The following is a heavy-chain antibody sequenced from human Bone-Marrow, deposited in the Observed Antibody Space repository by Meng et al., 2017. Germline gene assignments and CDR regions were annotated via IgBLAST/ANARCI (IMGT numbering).Heavy chain of an antibody. CDR2: IKSKSAGGTT. CDR3: TASPATEY. V-gene: IGHV3-15*01. Sequence: VPLGEFGGGLGKPGGSLSLSCAASGFAFSDAWMSWVRQAPGKGLEWVGLIKSKSAGGTTDYAAPVKGRFTISRDDSKTTMYLQLNSLKTEDTAVYYCTASPATEYWGQGTLVTVSS. D-gene: IGHD1-26*01. J-gene: IGHJ4*02. CDR1: GFAFSDAW.